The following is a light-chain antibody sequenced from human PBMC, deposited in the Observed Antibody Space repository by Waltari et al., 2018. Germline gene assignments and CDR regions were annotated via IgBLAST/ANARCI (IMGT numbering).Light chain of an antibody. CDR2: AAS. Sequence: DIQMTQSPSSLSTSVEDRVTITCRASQSISSYLNWYQLKAGKAPKLLIYAASSLQSGVPSRFSGSGFGTDFTLTINSLQPEDFATYYCQQSYSNPYTFGQGTKLEIK. V-gene: IGKV1-39*01. CDR1: QSISSY. J-gene: IGKJ2*01. CDR3: QQSYSNPYT.